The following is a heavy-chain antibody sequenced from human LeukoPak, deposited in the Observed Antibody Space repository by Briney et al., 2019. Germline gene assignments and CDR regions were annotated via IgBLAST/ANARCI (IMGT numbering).Heavy chain of an antibody. V-gene: IGHV4-59*01. J-gene: IGHJ3*02. CDR1: GGSISSYY. D-gene: IGHD3-9*01. CDR2: IYYSGST. Sequence: SETLSLTCTVSGGSISSYYWSWIRQPPGKGLEWSGYIYYSGSTNYNPSLKSRVTIFGDTSKNQFFLKLSSVTAADTAVYYCARARYVNSFYAFDIWGQGTLVTVSS. CDR3: ARARYVNSFYAFDI.